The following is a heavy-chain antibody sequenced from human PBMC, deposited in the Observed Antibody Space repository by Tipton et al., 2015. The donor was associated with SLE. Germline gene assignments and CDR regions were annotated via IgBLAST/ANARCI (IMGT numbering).Heavy chain of an antibody. V-gene: IGHV4-61*02. Sequence: LRLSCTVSGGSLSSGSYYWSWIRQPAGKGLEWIGRIYTSGSTNYNPSLKSRVTISVDTSKNQFSLKLSSVTAADTAVYYCARGNLVGATYYFDYWGQGTLVTVSS. D-gene: IGHD1-26*01. J-gene: IGHJ4*02. CDR2: IYTSGST. CDR1: GGSLSSGSYY. CDR3: ARGNLVGATYYFDY.